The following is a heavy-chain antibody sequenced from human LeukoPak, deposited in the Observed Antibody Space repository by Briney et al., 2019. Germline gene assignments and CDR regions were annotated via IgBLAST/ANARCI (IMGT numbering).Heavy chain of an antibody. J-gene: IGHJ4*02. CDR3: AKDLAPRYDYVWGSCRPGGSDY. CDR1: GFTFSSYG. CDR2: IRYDGSNK. D-gene: IGHD3-16*02. Sequence: GGSLRLSCAASGFTFSSYGMHWVRQAPGKGLEWVAFIRYDGSNKYYADSVKGRFPISRENSKNTLYLQMNSLRAEDTAVYYCAKDLAPRYDYVWGSCRPGGSDYWGQGTLVTVSS. V-gene: IGHV3-30*02.